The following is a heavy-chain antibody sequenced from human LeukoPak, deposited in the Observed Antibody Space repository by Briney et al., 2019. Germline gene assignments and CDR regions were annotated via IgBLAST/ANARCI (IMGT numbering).Heavy chain of an antibody. CDR3: VGDYGADGNFDY. CDR1: GFTFSSYG. D-gene: IGHD4-17*01. CDR2: ISYDGSNK. J-gene: IGHJ4*02. V-gene: IGHV3-30*03. Sequence: GRSLRLSCAASGFTFSSYGMRWVRQAPGKGLEWVAVISYDGSNKYYADSVKGRFTISRDNSKNTLYLQMNSLRAEDTAVYYCVGDYGADGNFDYWGQGTMVTVSS.